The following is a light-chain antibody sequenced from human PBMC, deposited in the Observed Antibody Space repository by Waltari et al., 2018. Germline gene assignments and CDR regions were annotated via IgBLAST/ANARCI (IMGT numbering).Light chain of an antibody. CDR2: GAS. CDR3: QHYNNWLS. J-gene: IGKJ4*01. V-gene: IGKV3-15*01. Sequence: IVMTQSPATLSVSPGERATLSCRASQSVSSNLAWYQQKPGQAPRLLIDGASTRATGIPARFSGSGSGTEFSLTISIMQSEDFAVYYCQHYNNWLSFGGGTKVEIK. CDR1: QSVSSN.